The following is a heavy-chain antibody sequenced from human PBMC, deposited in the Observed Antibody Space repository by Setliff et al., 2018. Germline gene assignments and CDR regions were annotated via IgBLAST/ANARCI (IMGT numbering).Heavy chain of an antibody. CDR2: INTGNGSP. CDR1: GYSFNTYP. J-gene: IGHJ4*02. D-gene: IGHD1-26*01. CDR3: ARVDITTPSGSYYFGRGWGYYFDY. Sequence: ASVKVSCKASGYSFNTYPINWMRQAPGQGPEWLGWINTGNGSPTYAQGFTGRFVFSLDTSVSTAYLQISSLKAEDTAVYYCARVDITTPSGSYYFGRGWGYYFDYWGQGTLVTVSS. V-gene: IGHV7-4-1*02.